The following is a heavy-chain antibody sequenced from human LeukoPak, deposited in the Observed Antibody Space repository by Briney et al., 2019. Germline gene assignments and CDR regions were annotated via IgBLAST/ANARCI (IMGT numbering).Heavy chain of an antibody. D-gene: IGHD2-8*01. J-gene: IGHJ1*01. CDR3: AKLVCTSVLFFDQ. CDR2: ISGSGGQK. V-gene: IGHV3-23*01. Sequence: PGGSLTLSCAPSGFTFSNYALSWVRQPPGKGLEWVSLISGSGGQKDYADSVTGRFTISRDNSGNPLNLQLDSLNAEDPVVHYRAKLVCTSVLFFDQGGQGPLHTVS. CDR1: GFTFSNYA.